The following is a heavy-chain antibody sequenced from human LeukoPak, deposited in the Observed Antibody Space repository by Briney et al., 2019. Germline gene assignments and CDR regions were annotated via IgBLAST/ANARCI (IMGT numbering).Heavy chain of an antibody. CDR1: GGSFSGYY. J-gene: IGHJ4*02. Sequence: SETLSLTCAVYGGSFSGYYWSWIRQPPGKGLEWIGEINHSGSTNYNPSLKSRVTISVDTSKNQFSLKLSSVTAADMAVYYCTRHQWWLAPRNFDYWGQGTLVTVSS. CDR2: INHSGST. V-gene: IGHV4-34*01. D-gene: IGHD2-8*01. CDR3: TRHQWWLAPRNFDY.